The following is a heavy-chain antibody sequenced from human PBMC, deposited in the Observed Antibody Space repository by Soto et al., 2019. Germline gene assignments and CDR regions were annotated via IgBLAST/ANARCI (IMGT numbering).Heavy chain of an antibody. Sequence: SETLSLTCAVYGGSFSGYYWSWIRQPPGKGLEWIGEINHSGSTNYNPSIKSRVTISVDTSKNQFSLKLSSVTAADTAVYYCARGGFEYYYGSGSYYPLFRWGQGTLVTVS. V-gene: IGHV4-34*01. J-gene: IGHJ4*02. CDR1: GGSFSGYY. CDR3: ARGGFEYYYGSGSYYPLFR. D-gene: IGHD3-10*01. CDR2: INHSGST.